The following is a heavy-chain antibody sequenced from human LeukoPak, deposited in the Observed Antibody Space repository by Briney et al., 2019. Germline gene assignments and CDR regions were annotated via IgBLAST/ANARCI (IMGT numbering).Heavy chain of an antibody. J-gene: IGHJ4*02. V-gene: IGHV3-33*01. D-gene: IGHD3-10*01. CDR1: GFIFSSYG. CDR2: IWYDGSNK. CDR3: ARDLRFGESIHLGY. Sequence: GGSLRLSCAASGFIFSSYGMHWVRQAPGKGLEWVAVIWYDGSNKYYADSVKGRFTISRDNSKNTLYLQMNSLRAEDTAVYYCARDLRFGESIHLGYWGPGTLVTVSS.